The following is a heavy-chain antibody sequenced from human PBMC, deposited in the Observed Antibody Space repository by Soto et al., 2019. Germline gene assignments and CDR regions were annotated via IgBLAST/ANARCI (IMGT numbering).Heavy chain of an antibody. J-gene: IGHJ6*03. Sequence: EVQLLESGGGLVQPGGSLRLSCAASGFTFSSYAMSWVRQAPGKGLEWVSAISGSGGSTYYADSVKGRFTISRDNSKNTLYLQMNSLRAEDTAVYYCAKDLDYWSGYYNYYYYMDVWGKGTTVTVSS. CDR2: ISGSGGST. V-gene: IGHV3-23*01. CDR1: GFTFSSYA. D-gene: IGHD3-3*01. CDR3: AKDLDYWSGYYNYYYYMDV.